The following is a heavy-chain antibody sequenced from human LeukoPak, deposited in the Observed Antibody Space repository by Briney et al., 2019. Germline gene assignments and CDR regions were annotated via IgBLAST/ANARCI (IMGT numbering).Heavy chain of an antibody. CDR2: IKQDGTET. Sequence: GGSLRLSCVASGLTFNRYWMSWLRQVPGKGLEWVANIKQDGTETHYVDSVKGRFTISRDNAKSSLYLQMNSLRAEDTAVYYCASAPYDFPNYYYYGMDVWGQGTTVTVSS. CDR1: GLTFNRYW. V-gene: IGHV3-7*01. D-gene: IGHD3-3*01. CDR3: ASAPYDFPNYYYYGMDV. J-gene: IGHJ6*02.